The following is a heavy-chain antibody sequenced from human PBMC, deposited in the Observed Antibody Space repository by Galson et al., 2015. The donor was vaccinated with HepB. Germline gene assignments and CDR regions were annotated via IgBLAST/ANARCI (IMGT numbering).Heavy chain of an antibody. CDR3: ARESPVGSGCYGWFDP. Sequence: SLRLSCAASGFTFSNYAMHWVRQAPGKGLEWVAVIWDDGSNKIHADSVKGRFTISRDNSESTLYLQMNSLRAEDTAVYYCARESPVGSGCYGWFDPWGQGTLVSV. J-gene: IGHJ5*02. CDR2: IWDDGSNK. V-gene: IGHV3-33*01. D-gene: IGHD3-10*01. CDR1: GFTFSNYA.